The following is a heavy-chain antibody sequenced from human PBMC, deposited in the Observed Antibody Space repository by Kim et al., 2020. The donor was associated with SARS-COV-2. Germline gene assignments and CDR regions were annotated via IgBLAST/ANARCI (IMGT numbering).Heavy chain of an antibody. V-gene: IGHV3-11*06. D-gene: IGHD3-3*01. CDR2: ISSSGRYT. Sequence: GGSLRLSCAASGFIFSDFYMMWIRQTPGRGLEWISYISSSGRYTKYADAVKGRFTISRDNTKNSLYLQMNSLRVEDTAVYYCASYFWSGYRFEYWRRGTLVTVSS. J-gene: IGHJ4*02. CDR1: GFIFSDFY. CDR3: ASYFWSGYRFEY.